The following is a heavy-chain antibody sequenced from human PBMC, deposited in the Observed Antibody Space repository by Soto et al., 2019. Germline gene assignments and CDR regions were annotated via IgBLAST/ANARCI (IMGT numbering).Heavy chain of an antibody. Sequence: GASVKVSCKASGYTFTSYGISWVRQAPGQGLEWMGWISAYNGNTNYAQKLQGRVTMTTDTSTSTAYMELRSLRSDDTAVYYCARASRPRVAAAGTWSNYWGQGTLVTVS. V-gene: IGHV1-18*01. CDR3: ARASRPRVAAAGTWSNY. J-gene: IGHJ4*02. CDR2: ISAYNGNT. D-gene: IGHD6-13*01. CDR1: GYTFTSYG.